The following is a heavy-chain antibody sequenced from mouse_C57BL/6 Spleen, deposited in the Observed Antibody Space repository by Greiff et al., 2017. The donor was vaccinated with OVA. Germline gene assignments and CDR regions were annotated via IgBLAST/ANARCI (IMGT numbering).Heavy chain of an antibody. CDR2: LRNDGST. CDR1: GYSFTSGYY. V-gene: IGHV3-6*01. D-gene: IGHD2-5*01. CDR3: ASHYSNYYAMDY. Sequence: EVKLVESGPGLVKPSPSLSLSCSVTGYSFTSGYYCNWIRQSPGNQLEWMGNLRNDGSTNYNPSLKNRISITRDTSTNQLFLKLNSVITEDTAAYYCASHYSNYYAMDYWGQGTSVTVSS. J-gene: IGHJ4*01.